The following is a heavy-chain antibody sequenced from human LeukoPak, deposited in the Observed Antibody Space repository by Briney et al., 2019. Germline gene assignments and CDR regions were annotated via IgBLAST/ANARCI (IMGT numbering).Heavy chain of an antibody. V-gene: IGHV3-7*01. J-gene: IGHJ4*02. D-gene: IGHD3-22*01. CDR2: IKQDGSEK. Sequence: GGSLRLSCAASGFTFSSYWMSWVRQAPGKGLEGVANIKQDGSEKYYVDSVKGRFTISRDNAENSLYLQMNSLRAEDTAVYYCARVRYYYDSSGYYFDYWGQGTLVTVSS. CDR1: GFTFSSYW. CDR3: ARVRYYYDSSGYYFDY.